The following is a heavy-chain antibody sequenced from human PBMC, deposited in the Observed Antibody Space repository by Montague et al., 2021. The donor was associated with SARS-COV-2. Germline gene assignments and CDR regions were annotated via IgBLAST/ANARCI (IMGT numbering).Heavy chain of an antibody. CDR2: VYYRGNT. CDR1: GGSISSDY. Sequence: SETLSLTCTVSGGSISSDYWTWIRQPPGKGLEWIGFVYYRGNTYSNPSLRGRVTISVDTSSNHFSLTLSPVTAADTAIYYCARHYDHSSRVDSWGQGTLVTVSS. V-gene: IGHV4-59*08. CDR3: ARHYDHSSRVDS. J-gene: IGHJ4*02. D-gene: IGHD3-16*01.